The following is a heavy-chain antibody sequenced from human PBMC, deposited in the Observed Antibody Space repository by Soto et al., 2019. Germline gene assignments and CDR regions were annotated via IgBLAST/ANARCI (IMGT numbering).Heavy chain of an antibody. J-gene: IGHJ6*03. CDR1: GFTFSSYA. CDR3: ARAIRGIYYYYMDV. CDR2: ISSSSSST. V-gene: IGHV3-23*01. D-gene: IGHD3-10*01. Sequence: PGGSLRLSCAASGFTFSSYAMSWVRQAPGKGLEWVSDISSSSSSTYYADSVKGRFTISRDNSKNSLYLHMNSLRVEDTAVYYCARAIRGIYYYYMDVWGKGTTVTVSS.